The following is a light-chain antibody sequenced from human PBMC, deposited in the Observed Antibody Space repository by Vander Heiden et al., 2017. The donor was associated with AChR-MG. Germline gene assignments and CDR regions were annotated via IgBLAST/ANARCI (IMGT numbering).Light chain of an antibody. CDR2: DVT. CDR3: CSYAGTNYV. Sequence: QSALTQPRSVSGSPGQSVTISCTGTSSDVGGYNYVSWYQHHPGKAPKLMIYDVTKRPSGVPDRFSGSKSGNTASLTISGLQAEDEADYYCCSYAGTNYVFGTGTKVTVL. V-gene: IGLV2-11*01. J-gene: IGLJ1*01. CDR1: SSDVGGYNY.